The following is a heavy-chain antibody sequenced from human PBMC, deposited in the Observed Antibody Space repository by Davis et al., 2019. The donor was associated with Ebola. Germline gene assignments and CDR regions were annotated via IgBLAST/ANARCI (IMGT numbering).Heavy chain of an antibody. CDR3: AKDGAEELQYLDY. V-gene: IGHV3-30*18. Sequence: GESLKISCAASGFTFSSYGMHWVRQAPGKGLEWVAVISYDGSNKYYADSVKGRFTISRDNSKNTLYLQMNSLRAEDTAVYYCAKDGAEELQYLDYWGQGTLVTVSS. CDR1: GFTFSSYG. D-gene: IGHD1-26*01. J-gene: IGHJ4*02. CDR2: ISYDGSNK.